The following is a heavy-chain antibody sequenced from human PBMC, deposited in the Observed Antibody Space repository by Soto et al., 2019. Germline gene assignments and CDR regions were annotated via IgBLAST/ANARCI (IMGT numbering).Heavy chain of an antibody. CDR1: GGSISSYY. CDR3: ARDSGYPYNWFDP. J-gene: IGHJ5*02. Sequence: PSETLSLTCTVSGGSISSYYWSWIRQPPGKGLEWIGYIYYGGSTNYNPSLKSRVTISVDTSKNQFSLKLSSVTAADTAVYYCARDSGYPYNWFDPWGQGTLVTVSS. D-gene: IGHD3-22*01. V-gene: IGHV4-59*01. CDR2: IYYGGST.